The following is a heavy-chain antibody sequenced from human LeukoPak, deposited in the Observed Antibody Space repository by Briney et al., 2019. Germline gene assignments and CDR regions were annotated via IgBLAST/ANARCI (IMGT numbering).Heavy chain of an antibody. CDR2: VSYDGNNK. Sequence: GGSLRLSCAASGFTFSTYAMHWVRQAPGKGLEWVAVVSYDGNNKYYADSVKGRFTISRDNSKNTLSLQMNSLRTEDTAVYFCLGYCTSRSRSADYWGQGTLVTVSS. V-gene: IGHV3-30-3*01. CDR3: LGYCTSRSRSADY. CDR1: GFTFSTYA. D-gene: IGHD2-8*01. J-gene: IGHJ4*02.